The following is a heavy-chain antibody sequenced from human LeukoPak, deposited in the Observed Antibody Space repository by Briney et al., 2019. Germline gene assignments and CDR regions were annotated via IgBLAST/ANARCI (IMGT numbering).Heavy chain of an antibody. V-gene: IGHV4-59*12. D-gene: IGHD6-19*01. Sequence: PSETLSLTCTVSGGSISSYYWSWIRQPPGKGLEWIGYIYYSGSTNYNPSLKSRVTISVDTSKNQFSLKLSSVTAADTAVYYCASLGVAGVFDYWGQGTLVTVSS. CDR1: GGSISSYY. CDR2: IYYSGST. J-gene: IGHJ4*02. CDR3: ASLGVAGVFDY.